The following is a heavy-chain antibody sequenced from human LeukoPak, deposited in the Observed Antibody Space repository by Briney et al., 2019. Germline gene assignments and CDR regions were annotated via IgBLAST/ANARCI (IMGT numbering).Heavy chain of an antibody. Sequence: GGSLRLSCAASGFTFSSYSMNWVRQAPGKGLEWVSYISSSSSSSIKYADFKKGQSTRSRDNAKHSLFLQMHSLRAEDTAVYYCARNPRLVRYYMDVWGKGNTVTVSS. CDR1: GFTFSSYS. D-gene: IGHD3-22*01. CDR2: ISSSSSSSI. V-gene: IGHV3-48*01. CDR3: ARNPRLVRYYMDV. J-gene: IGHJ6*03.